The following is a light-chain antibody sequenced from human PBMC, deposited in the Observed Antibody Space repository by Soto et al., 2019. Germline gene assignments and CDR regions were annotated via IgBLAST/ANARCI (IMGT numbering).Light chain of an antibody. CDR1: SSDVGGYNY. J-gene: IGLJ2*01. CDR3: ISYTSSTTVV. V-gene: IGLV2-14*03. CDR2: DVS. Sequence: QSALTQPASVSGSPGQSITISCTGTSSDVGGYNYVSWYQQHPGKAPKLMIYDVSKRPSGVSNRFSGSKSGNTASLTISGLQAEDEADYSCISYTSSTTVVFGGGTKVTVL.